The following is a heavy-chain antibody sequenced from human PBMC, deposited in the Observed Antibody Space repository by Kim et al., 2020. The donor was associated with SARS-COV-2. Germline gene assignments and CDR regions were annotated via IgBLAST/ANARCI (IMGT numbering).Heavy chain of an antibody. D-gene: IGHD1-26*01. CDR3: ARDLLKYSGSGDAFDI. J-gene: IGHJ3*02. V-gene: IGHV1-69*04. Sequence: FQGRVTITDDKSTRTAYMELSSLRSEDTAVYYCARDLLKYSGSGDAFDIWGQGTMVTVSS.